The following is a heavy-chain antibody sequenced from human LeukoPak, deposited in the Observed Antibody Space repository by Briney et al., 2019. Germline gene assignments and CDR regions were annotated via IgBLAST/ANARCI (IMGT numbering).Heavy chain of an antibody. D-gene: IGHD2-15*01. CDR2: ISRSGSTK. CDR3: ARVLRYCSGGNCYSGGLGYMDV. Sequence: GGSLRLSCVVSGFDLSGFSMSWVRQAPGKGLEWVSSISRSGSTKYYADSVKGRFTISRDNAKNSLFLQMNSLRAEDTAVYYCARVLRYCSGGNCYSGGLGYMDVWGKGTTVTISS. J-gene: IGHJ6*03. V-gene: IGHV3-11*01. CDR1: GFDLSGFS.